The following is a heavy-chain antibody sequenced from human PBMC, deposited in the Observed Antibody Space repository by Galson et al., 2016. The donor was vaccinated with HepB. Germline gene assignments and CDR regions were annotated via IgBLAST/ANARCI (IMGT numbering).Heavy chain of an antibody. CDR2: ISSSGSTI. CDR1: GFSFSDSY. CDR3: ARGHQLLWNGLDV. Sequence: SLRLSCAASGFSFSDSYMNWIRQAPGKGLEWVSYISSSGSTIYSADSVKGRFTISRDNARNSLYLQMNSLRDEDTAVYFCARGHQLLWNGLDVWGQGTTVTVSS. J-gene: IGHJ6*02. D-gene: IGHD3-10*01. V-gene: IGHV3-11*01.